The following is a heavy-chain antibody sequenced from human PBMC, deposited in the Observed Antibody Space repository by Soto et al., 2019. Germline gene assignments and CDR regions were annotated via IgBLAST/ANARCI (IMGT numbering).Heavy chain of an antibody. CDR1: GFTFGASA. CDR2: IGSRGESYAT. D-gene: IGHD3-22*01. V-gene: IGHV3-73*01. J-gene: IGHJ4*02. CDR3: AKDNQRITMIVTAY. Sequence: GGSLRLSCAASGFTFGASALQWVRQASGKGLEWLGRIGSRGESYATTYDVSVKGRFTISRDDSKKTAYLQMNSLESEDTAVYYCAKDNQRITMIVTAYWGQGTRVTVSS.